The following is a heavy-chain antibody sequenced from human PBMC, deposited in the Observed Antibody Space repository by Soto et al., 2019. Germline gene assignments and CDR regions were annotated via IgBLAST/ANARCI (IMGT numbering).Heavy chain of an antibody. CDR3: ARGGVAGFDY. Sequence: QVQLVQSGAEVKKPGSSVKVSCKASGGTFSSYSISWVRQAPGQGLEWMERIIPILGIANYAQKFQGRVTITADKSTSTAYMELSSLRAEDTAVYHCARGGVAGFDYWGQGTLVTVSS. CDR1: GGTFSSYS. D-gene: IGHD6-19*01. J-gene: IGHJ4*02. V-gene: IGHV1-69*02. CDR2: IIPILGIA.